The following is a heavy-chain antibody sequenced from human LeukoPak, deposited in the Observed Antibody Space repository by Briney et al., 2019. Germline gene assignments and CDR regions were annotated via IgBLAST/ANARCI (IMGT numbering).Heavy chain of an antibody. CDR3: ARVGSSWSRGTNFDY. CDR1: GGSFSGYY. V-gene: IGHV4-34*01. J-gene: IGHJ4*02. Sequence: PSETLSLTCAVYGGSFSGYYWSWIRQPPGKGLEWIGEINHSGSTNYNPSLKSRVTISVDTSKNQFSLKLSSVTAADTAVYYCARVGSSWSRGTNFDYWGQGTLVTVSS. D-gene: IGHD6-13*01. CDR2: INHSGST.